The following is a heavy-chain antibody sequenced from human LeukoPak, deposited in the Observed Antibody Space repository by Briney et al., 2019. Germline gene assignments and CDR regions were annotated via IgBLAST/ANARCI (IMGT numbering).Heavy chain of an antibody. J-gene: IGHJ4*02. D-gene: IGHD3-22*01. Sequence: GGSLRLSCAASGFTVSSNYMSWVRQAPGKGLEWVSAISGSGGSTYYADSVKGRFTISRDNSKNTLYLQMNSLKAEDTAVNYCAKDWSYYDSSGYYFDYWGQGTLVTVSS. V-gene: IGHV3-23*01. CDR2: ISGSGGST. CDR1: GFTVSSNY. CDR3: AKDWSYYDSSGYYFDY.